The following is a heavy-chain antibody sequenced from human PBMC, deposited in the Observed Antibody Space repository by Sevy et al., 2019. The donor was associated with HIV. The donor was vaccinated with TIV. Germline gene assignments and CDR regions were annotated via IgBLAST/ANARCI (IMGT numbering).Heavy chain of an antibody. Sequence: SETLSLTCTVSGGSISSYYWSWIRQPAGKGLEWIGRIYTSGSTNYNPSLKSRVTMSVDTSKNQFSLKLSSVTAADTAVYYCASEVRGYCSSTSCYRGGWFDPWGQGTLVTASS. CDR3: ASEVRGYCSSTSCYRGGWFDP. J-gene: IGHJ5*02. D-gene: IGHD2-2*02. V-gene: IGHV4-4*07. CDR1: GGSISSYY. CDR2: IYTSGST.